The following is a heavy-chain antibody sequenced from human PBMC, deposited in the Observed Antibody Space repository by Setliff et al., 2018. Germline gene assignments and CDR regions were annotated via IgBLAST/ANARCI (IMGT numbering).Heavy chain of an antibody. CDR1: GGSISSGSYY. CDR3: ARGPRYSGSYYVNY. Sequence: SETLSLTCTVSGGSISSGSYYWSWIRQPAGKGLEWIGYIYTSGSTNYNPSLKSRVTISVDTSKNQFSLNLSSVTAADTAVYYCARGPRYSGSYYVNYWGQGTLVTVSS. CDR2: IYTSGST. V-gene: IGHV4-61*09. D-gene: IGHD1-26*01. J-gene: IGHJ4*02.